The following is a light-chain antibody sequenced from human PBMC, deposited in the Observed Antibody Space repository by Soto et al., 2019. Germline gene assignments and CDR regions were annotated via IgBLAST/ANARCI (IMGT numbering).Light chain of an antibody. J-gene: IGKJ5*01. Sequence: DIQLTQSPSFLSASIGDRVTITCRASQGISSSLAWYQQKPGEAPKLLIHSASTLQSGVPSRFSGSGSGTEFTFAISSLQPEDFATYYCQQRHGYPITFGQGTRLEIK. CDR1: QGISSS. V-gene: IGKV1-9*01. CDR3: QQRHGYPIT. CDR2: SAS.